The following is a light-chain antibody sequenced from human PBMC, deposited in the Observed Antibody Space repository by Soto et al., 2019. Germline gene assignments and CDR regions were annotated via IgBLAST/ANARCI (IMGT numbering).Light chain of an antibody. CDR3: MQALQTPRT. CDR2: LGS. V-gene: IGKV2-28*01. Sequence: EIVMTQSPLSLTVTPGEPASISCKSSQSLQHNNGNTLLDWYMQKPGQSPQLLIYLGSRRAPCAPDRVSGSGSGTDFTLRISTVEADDAAIYYCMQALQTPRTFGQGTKLEI. CDR1: QSLQHNNGNTL. J-gene: IGKJ1*01.